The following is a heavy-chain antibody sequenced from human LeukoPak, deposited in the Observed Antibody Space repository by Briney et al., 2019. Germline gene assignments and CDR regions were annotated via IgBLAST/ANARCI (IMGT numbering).Heavy chain of an antibody. J-gene: IGHJ4*02. D-gene: IGHD3-3*01. CDR3: ALRFLEWLLPPGYFDY. Sequence: SETLSLTCAVSGYSISSGYYWGWIRQPPGKGLEWIGSIYHSRSTYYNPSLKSRVTISVDTSKNQFSLKLSSVTAADTAVYYCALRFLEWLLPPGYFDYWGQGTLVTVSS. V-gene: IGHV4-38-2*01. CDR1: GYSISSGYY. CDR2: IYHSRST.